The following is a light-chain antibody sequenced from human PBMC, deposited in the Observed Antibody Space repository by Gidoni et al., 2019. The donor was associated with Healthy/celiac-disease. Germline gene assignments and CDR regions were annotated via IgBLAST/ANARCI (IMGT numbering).Light chain of an antibody. Sequence: IVLTQSPGTRSLSPGERATLSCRASQSVSSSYLAWYQQKPGQAPRLLIYGASSRDTGIPDRFSGRGSGTDFTLTISRLEPEDFAVYYCQQYGSSPRVTFGQGTRLEIK. CDR3: QQYGSSPRVT. J-gene: IGKJ5*01. CDR2: GAS. V-gene: IGKV3-20*01. CDR1: QSVSSSY.